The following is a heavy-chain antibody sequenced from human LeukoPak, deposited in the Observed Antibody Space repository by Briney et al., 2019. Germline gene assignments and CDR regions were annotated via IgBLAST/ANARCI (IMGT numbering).Heavy chain of an antibody. CDR2: IYYSGST. D-gene: IGHD6-19*01. CDR3: ARRYSSGWYYYYYYMDV. J-gene: IGHJ6*03. CDR1: GGSISSYY. V-gene: IGHV4-59*12. Sequence: PSETLSLTCTVSGGSISSYYWSWIRQPPGKGLEWIGYIYYSGSTNYNPSLKSRVTISVDTSKNQFSLKLSSVTAADTAVYYCARRYSSGWYYYYYYMDVWGKGTTVTISS.